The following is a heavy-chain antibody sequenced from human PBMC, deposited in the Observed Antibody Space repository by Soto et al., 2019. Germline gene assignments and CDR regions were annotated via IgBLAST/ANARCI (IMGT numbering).Heavy chain of an antibody. Sequence: QVQLVESGGGVVQPGRSLRLSCAASGFTFSSYAMHWVRQAPGKGLVWVAVISYDGSNKYYADSVKGRFTISRDNSKNTLYLQMNSLRAEDTAVYYCAREMGITFFGVVKPSYYGMDVWGQGTTVTVSS. CDR3: AREMGITFFGVVKPSYYGMDV. V-gene: IGHV3-30-3*01. CDR2: ISYDGSNK. CDR1: GFTFSSYA. D-gene: IGHD3-3*01. J-gene: IGHJ6*02.